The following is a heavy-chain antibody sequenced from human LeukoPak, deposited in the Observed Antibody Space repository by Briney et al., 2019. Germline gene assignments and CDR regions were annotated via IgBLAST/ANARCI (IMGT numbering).Heavy chain of an antibody. CDR1: GDSISSDF. D-gene: IGHD6-13*01. J-gene: IGHJ5*02. CDR2: IYYSGRT. V-gene: IGHV4-59*12. CDR3: ARFSVAAAGTGWFDP. Sequence: SETLSLTCTVSGDSISSDFWTWIRQPPGKGLEWFGYIYYSGRTNYNPSLKSRVTISVDTSKNQLSLKLSSVTAADTAVYYCARFSVAAAGTGWFDPWGQGTLVTVS.